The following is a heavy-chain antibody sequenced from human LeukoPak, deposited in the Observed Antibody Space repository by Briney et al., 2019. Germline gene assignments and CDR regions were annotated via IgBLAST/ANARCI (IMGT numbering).Heavy chain of an antibody. Sequence: PGGSLRLSCAASGFTFSSYAMSWVRQAPGKGLEWVSAISGSGGSTYYADSVKGRFTISRDNSKNTLYLQMNSLRAEDTAVYYCAKDKSAIVVVPAAMGSFDYWGQGTLVTVSS. D-gene: IGHD2-2*01. CDR1: GFTFSSYA. CDR2: ISGSGGST. V-gene: IGHV3-23*01. J-gene: IGHJ4*02. CDR3: AKDKSAIVVVPAAMGSFDY.